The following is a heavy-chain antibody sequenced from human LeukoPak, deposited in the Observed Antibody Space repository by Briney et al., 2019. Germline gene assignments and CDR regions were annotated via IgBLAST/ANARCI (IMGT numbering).Heavy chain of an antibody. D-gene: IGHD3-3*01. Sequence: ASVKVSCKPSGYTFTGYYMHWVRQAPGQGLEWMGWINPNSGGTNYAQKFQGRVSMTGDTSISTAYMELSRLRSDDTAVYYCAEGSGATTLHYWGQGTLVTVSS. V-gene: IGHV1-2*02. CDR3: AEGSGATTLHY. CDR1: GYTFTGYY. J-gene: IGHJ4*02. CDR2: INPNSGGT.